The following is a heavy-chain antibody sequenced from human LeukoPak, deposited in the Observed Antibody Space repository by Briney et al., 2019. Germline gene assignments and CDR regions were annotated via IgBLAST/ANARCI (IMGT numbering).Heavy chain of an antibody. CDR2: IVVGSGNT. J-gene: IGHJ6*04. Sequence: ASVKVSCKASGFTFTSSAVQWVRQARGQRLEWIGWIVVGSGNTNYAQKFQERVTITRDMSTSTAYMELSSLRSEDTAVYYCAAGGYSYGYGLRYYYYGMDVWGKGTTVTASS. V-gene: IGHV1-58*01. CDR1: GFTFTSSA. CDR3: AAGGYSYGYGLRYYYYGMDV. D-gene: IGHD5-18*01.